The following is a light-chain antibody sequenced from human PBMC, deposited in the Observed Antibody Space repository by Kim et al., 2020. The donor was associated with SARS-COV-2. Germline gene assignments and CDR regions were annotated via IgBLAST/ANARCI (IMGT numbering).Light chain of an antibody. V-gene: IGLV2-11*01. Sequence: QSALTQPRSVSGSPGQSVTISCTGTSSDVGVYNYVSWYQQHPGKAPKVMIYGVTKRPSGVPDRFSGSKSGNTASLTISGLQAEDEADYYCWSYAGNSLYVFGIGTKVTVL. CDR3: WSYAGNSLYV. J-gene: IGLJ1*01. CDR2: GVT. CDR1: SSDVGVYNY.